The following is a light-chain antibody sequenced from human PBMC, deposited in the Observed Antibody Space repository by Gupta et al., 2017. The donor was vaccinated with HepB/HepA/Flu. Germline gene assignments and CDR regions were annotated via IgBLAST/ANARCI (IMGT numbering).Light chain of an antibody. J-gene: IGKJ1*01. CDR3: QHYGSSWT. CDR2: DAS. V-gene: IGKV3D-20*01. CDR1: QSVSSNNY. Sequence: EIVLTQSPATLSLSPGERATLSCGASQSVSSNNYLAWYQQKPGLAPRLLIYDASGRATGIPDRFSGSGSGTDFTLTISSLEPEDFAVYYCQHYGSSWTFGQGTEVEIK.